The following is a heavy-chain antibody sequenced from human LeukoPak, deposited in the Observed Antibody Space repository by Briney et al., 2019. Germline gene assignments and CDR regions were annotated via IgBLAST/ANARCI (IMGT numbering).Heavy chain of an antibody. CDR1: GGSISSSSYY. CDR3: ARKTVVRGVIINDY. CDR2: IYYSGST. D-gene: IGHD3-10*01. J-gene: IGHJ4*02. V-gene: IGHV4-39*01. Sequence: SETLSLTCTVSGGSISSSSYYWGWIRQPPGKGLEWIGSIYYSGSTYYNPSLKSRVTISVDTSKNQSSLKLSSVTAADTAVYYCARKTVVRGVIINDYWGQGTLVTVSS.